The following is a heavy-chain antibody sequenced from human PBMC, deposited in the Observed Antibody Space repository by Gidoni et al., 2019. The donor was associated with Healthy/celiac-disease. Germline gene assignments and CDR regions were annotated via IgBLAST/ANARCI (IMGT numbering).Heavy chain of an antibody. Sequence: EVQLVESGGGLVQPGRSLRLSCAASGFTFDDYAMHWVRQAPGKGLEWVSGISWNSGSIGYADSVKGRLTISRDNAKNSLYLQMNSLRAEDTALYYCASGPGYSSSSDRPRTSFDYWGQGTLVTVSS. J-gene: IGHJ4*02. D-gene: IGHD6-13*01. CDR1: GFTFDDYA. V-gene: IGHV3-9*01. CDR2: ISWNSGSI. CDR3: ASGPGYSSSSDRPRTSFDY.